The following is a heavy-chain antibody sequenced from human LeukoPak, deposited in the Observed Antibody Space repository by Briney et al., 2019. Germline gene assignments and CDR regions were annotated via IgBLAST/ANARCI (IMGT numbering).Heavy chain of an antibody. CDR2: ISYSGST. Sequence: PSETLSLTCTVSGGSISSYYWSWIRQPPGKGLEWIGYISYSGSTNFNPSLKSRVTISVDTSKNQFSLKLSSVTAADTAVYYCARGPLGYCNGGSCYFFDYWGQGTLVTVSS. D-gene: IGHD2-15*01. J-gene: IGHJ4*02. CDR3: ARGPLGYCNGGSCYFFDY. V-gene: IGHV4-59*01. CDR1: GGSISSYY.